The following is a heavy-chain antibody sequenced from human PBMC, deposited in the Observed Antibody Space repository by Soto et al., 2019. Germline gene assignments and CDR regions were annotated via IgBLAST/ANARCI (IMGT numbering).Heavy chain of an antibody. CDR2: IRQSGDRS. CDR1: GFTFSSYA. D-gene: IGHD3-10*01. CDR3: VTAVRTRLDN. V-gene: IGHV3-23*01. Sequence: QPGGSLRLSCAASGFTFSSYAMSWVRQAPGKGLEWVSSIRQSGDRSSYADSAKGRFTISRDNSKNTLYLQMNGLRLDDTAVYYCVTAVRTRLDNWGPGTLVTVSS. J-gene: IGHJ4*02.